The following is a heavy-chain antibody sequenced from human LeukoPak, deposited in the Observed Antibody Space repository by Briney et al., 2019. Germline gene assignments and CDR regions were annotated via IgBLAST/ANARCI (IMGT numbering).Heavy chain of an antibody. CDR2: IYYGGST. CDR3: ARVGSPVYYYDNTGYSVTLVI. Sequence: SETLSLTCTVCRGSISSFSWSWIRQPPGTGVEYMGYIYYGGSTNYNPSLTSRVTISVDTSKNQFYQKLSSVTAADTGVYYCARVGSPVYYYDNTGYSVTLVIWRRGTMVTVSS. D-gene: IGHD3-22*01. J-gene: IGHJ3*02. V-gene: IGHV4-59*01. CDR1: RGSISSFS.